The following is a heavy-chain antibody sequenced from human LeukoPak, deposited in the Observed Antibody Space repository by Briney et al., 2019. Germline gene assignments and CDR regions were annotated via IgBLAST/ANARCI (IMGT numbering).Heavy chain of an antibody. CDR3: AKSYSSSWSFYDY. J-gene: IGHJ4*02. CDR2: VSGSGGNT. V-gene: IGHV3-23*01. D-gene: IGHD6-13*01. Sequence: GGSLRLSCAASGFTFSSYAMTWVRQAPGKGLEWVSGVSGSGGNTYYADSAKGRFTISRDNSKNTLYLQMNSLRAEDTAVYYCAKSYSSSWSFYDYWGQGTLVTVS. CDR1: GFTFSSYA.